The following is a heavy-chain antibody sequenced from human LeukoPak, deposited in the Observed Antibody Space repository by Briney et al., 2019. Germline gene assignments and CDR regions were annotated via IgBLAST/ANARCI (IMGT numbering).Heavy chain of an antibody. CDR3: AKGSGRQFDY. D-gene: IGHD3-10*01. V-gene: IGHV3-23*01. J-gene: IGHJ4*02. Sequence: PGGSLRLSCAASGFTFSSCAMSWVRQAPGKGLEWVSGISGGGGSTYYTDPVRGRFTISRDNSKNTLYLQMNSLRAEDTAKYYCAKGSGRQFDYWGQGTLVTVSS. CDR1: GFTFSSCA. CDR2: ISGGGGST.